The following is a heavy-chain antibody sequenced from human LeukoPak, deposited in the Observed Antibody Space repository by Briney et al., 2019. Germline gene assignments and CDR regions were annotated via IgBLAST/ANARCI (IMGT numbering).Heavy chain of an antibody. J-gene: IGHJ6*02. CDR1: GYTFTGYY. CDR2: INPNSGGT. V-gene: IGHV1-2*02. D-gene: IGHD2-2*01. CDR3: ARAEDIVVVPTLSWNGMDV. Sequence: GASVKVSCKASGYTFTGYYMHWVRQAPGQGLEWMGWINPNSGGTNYAQKFQGRVTMTRDTSISTAYMELSRLRSDDTAVYYCARAEDIVVVPTLSWNGMDVWGQGTTVTVSS.